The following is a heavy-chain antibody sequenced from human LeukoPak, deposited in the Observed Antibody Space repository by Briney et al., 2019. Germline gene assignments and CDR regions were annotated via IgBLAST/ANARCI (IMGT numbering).Heavy chain of an antibody. D-gene: IGHD6-19*01. CDR3: AKGHSSGWYQDWFDP. V-gene: IGHV3-9*01. J-gene: IGHJ5*02. CDR1: GFTFSNYA. Sequence: GGSLRLSCAASGFTFSNYAMSWVRQAPGKGLEWVSGISWNSGTIGYADSVKGRFTISRDNAKNSLYLQMNSLRAEDTALYYCAKGHSSGWYQDWFDPWGQGTLVTVSS. CDR2: ISWNSGTI.